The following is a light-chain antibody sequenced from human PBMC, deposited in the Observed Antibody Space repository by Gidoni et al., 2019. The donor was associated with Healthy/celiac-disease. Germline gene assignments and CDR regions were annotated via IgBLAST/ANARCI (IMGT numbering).Light chain of an antibody. CDR2: KAS. Sequence: DIQLTQSPSPLSASVGDRVSIPCRASQSISSWLAWYQQKPGKAPKLLIYKASSLESGVPSRFSGSGSGTEFTLTISSLQPDDFATYYCQQYNSYSWTFXQXTKVXIK. J-gene: IGKJ1*01. CDR3: QQYNSYSWT. CDR1: QSISSW. V-gene: IGKV1-5*03.